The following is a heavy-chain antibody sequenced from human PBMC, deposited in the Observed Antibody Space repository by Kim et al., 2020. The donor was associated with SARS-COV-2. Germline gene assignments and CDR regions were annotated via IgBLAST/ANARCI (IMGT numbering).Heavy chain of an antibody. Sequence: ASVKVSCKASGYTFTNFGISWVRQAPGHGLEWMGWISPYNGKTDYAQKFQGKITMTADTSTSTAYMELRSLSSDDTATFYCAREELYYYFTMDVWGQGTTVTVSS. V-gene: IGHV1-18*01. D-gene: IGHD1-7*01. CDR1: GYTFTNFG. CDR3: AREELYYYFTMDV. CDR2: ISPYNGKT. J-gene: IGHJ6*02.